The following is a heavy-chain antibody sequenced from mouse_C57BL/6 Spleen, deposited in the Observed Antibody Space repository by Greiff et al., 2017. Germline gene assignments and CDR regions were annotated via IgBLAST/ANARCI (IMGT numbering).Heavy chain of an antibody. J-gene: IGHJ4*01. V-gene: IGHV5-6*01. CDR3: ARHRAGIYAMDY. D-gene: IGHD3-1*01. Sequence: EVKLMESGGDLVKPGGSLKLSCAASGFTFSSYGMSWVRQTPDKRLEWVATISSGGSYTYYPDSVKGRFTISRDNAKNTLYLQMSSLKSEDTAMYYCARHRAGIYAMDYWGQGTSVTVSS. CDR1: GFTFSSYG. CDR2: ISSGGSYT.